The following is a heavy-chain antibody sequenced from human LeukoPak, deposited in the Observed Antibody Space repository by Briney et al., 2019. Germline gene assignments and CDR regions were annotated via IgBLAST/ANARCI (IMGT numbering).Heavy chain of an antibody. CDR3: ARALGYCSSTSCYAFDY. V-gene: IGHV1-2*02. D-gene: IGHD2-2*01. Sequence: GASVKVSCKASVYTCTGYCIHWVRQGTGQRLEWMGWINPNSGGTNYAQKIQGRVTMTRDTSVSTAYLELSRLRSVAAAVDDCARALGYCSSTSCYAFDYWGQGTLVTVSS. J-gene: IGHJ4*02. CDR1: VYTCTGYC. CDR2: INPNSGGT.